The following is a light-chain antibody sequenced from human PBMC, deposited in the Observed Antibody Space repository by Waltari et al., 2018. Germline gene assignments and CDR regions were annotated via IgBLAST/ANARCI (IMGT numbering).Light chain of an antibody. J-gene: IGKJ2*01. CDR2: DAS. CDR1: QSVSNN. Sequence: EAMMTQSPATLSVSPGDRAPPPCTASQSVSNNVAWFQQKPGQAPSLLIYDASTRATGVPARFSGSGSGTEFTLTISSLQTEDFAVYYCQQYNNWPLYTFGQGTKLEIK. V-gene: IGKV3-15*01. CDR3: QQYNNWPLYT.